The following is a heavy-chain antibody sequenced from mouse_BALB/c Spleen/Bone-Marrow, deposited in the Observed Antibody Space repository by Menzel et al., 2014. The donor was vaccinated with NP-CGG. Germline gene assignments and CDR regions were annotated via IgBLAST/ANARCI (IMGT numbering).Heavy chain of an antibody. V-gene: IGHV1-26*01. CDR1: GYSFAGYT. J-gene: IGHJ3*01. CDR2: INPYNGGS. Sequence: VQLPQSGPELVKPGASMKISCKASGYSFAGYTMNWVKQSHGKNLEWIGLINPYNGGSSYNQKFKGKATLTVDKSSSTAYMELLSLTSEDSAVYYCAREGYGSSYGFAYWGQGTLVTVSA. CDR3: AREGYGSSYGFAY. D-gene: IGHD1-1*01.